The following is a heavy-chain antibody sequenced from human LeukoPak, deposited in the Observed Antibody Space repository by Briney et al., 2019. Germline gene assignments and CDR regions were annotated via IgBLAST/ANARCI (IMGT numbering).Heavy chain of an antibody. CDR3: AKADLSGGDDY. V-gene: IGHV3-30*18. J-gene: IGHJ4*02. D-gene: IGHD2-21*01. CDR2: ISYDGSNK. CDR1: GFTFSSYG. Sequence: GSLRLTCAASGFTFSSYGMHWVRQAPGKGLEWVAVISYDGSNKYYADSVKGRFTISRDNSKNTLYLQMNSLRAEDTAVYYCAKADLSGGDDYWGQGTLVTVSS.